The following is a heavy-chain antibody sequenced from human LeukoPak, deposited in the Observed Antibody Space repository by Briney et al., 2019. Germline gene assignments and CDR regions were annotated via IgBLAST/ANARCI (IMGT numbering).Heavy chain of an antibody. CDR2: ISGSGGST. D-gene: IGHD3-22*01. CDR1: GFTFSSYS. CDR3: AKFPRVVINEYYFDY. V-gene: IGHV3-23*01. Sequence: PGGSLRLSCAASGFTFSSYSMNWVRQAPGKGLEWVSAISGSGGSTYYADSVKGRFTISRDNSKNTLYLQMNSLRAEDTAVYYCAKFPRVVINEYYFDYWGQGTLVTVSS. J-gene: IGHJ4*02.